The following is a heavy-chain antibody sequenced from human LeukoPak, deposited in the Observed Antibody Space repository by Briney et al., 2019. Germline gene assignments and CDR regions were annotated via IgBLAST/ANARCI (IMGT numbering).Heavy chain of an antibody. J-gene: IGHJ6*03. CDR2: ISYDGSNK. D-gene: IGHD2-2*01. CDR3: AKVGSSTIYYYYYMDV. V-gene: IGHV3-30*18. Sequence: GGSLRLSCAASGFTFSSYGMHWVRQAPGKGLEWVAVISYDGSNKYYADSVKGRFTISRDNSKNTLYLQMNSLRAEDTAVYYCAKVGSSTIYYYYYMDVWGKGTTVTVSS. CDR1: GFTFSSYG.